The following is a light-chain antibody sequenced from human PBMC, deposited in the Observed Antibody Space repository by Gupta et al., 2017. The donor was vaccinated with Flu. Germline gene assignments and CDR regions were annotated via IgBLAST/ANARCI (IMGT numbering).Light chain of an antibody. J-gene: IGLJ3*02. Sequence: VTKSCYGTSEKIGNNHGSWYQQTPGTAPKLLSYESNRRPAGIPDRFSGSKDGTSDTLGITGIQTGDEADYYCGAWDSRFNIGGFGGGTKV. V-gene: IGLV1-51*02. CDR2: ESN. CDR1: SEKIGNNH. CDR3: GAWDSRFNIGG.